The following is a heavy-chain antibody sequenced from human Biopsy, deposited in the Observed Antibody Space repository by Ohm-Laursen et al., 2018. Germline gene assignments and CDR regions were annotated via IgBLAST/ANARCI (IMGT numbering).Heavy chain of an antibody. V-gene: IGHV4-59*12. J-gene: IGHJ2*01. CDR1: GGPIDSYY. Sequence: SQTLSLTCTVSGGPIDSYYWSWTRQPPGKALVWIGYIYFTGRTSYNPSLKSRVTMSVNTSKKQFSLRLSSVTAADTAVYYCASAGYNPDWNFDLWGRGTRVTVSS. CDR2: IYFTGRT. D-gene: IGHD5-24*01. CDR3: ASAGYNPDWNFDL.